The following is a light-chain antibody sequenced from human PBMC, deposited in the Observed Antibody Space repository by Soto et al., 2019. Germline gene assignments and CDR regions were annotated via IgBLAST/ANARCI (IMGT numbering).Light chain of an antibody. V-gene: IGKV1-39*01. Sequence: IQMTQSPSSLSASVGDRVTITCRASQRITTYLSWYQQKPGKAPKLLISTAATLQGGVPSRFSGSGSGSDFTLTITTLQPEDFATYFCQQSYSTPYTFGQGTKLEIK. CDR1: QRITTY. J-gene: IGKJ2*01. CDR2: TAA. CDR3: QQSYSTPYT.